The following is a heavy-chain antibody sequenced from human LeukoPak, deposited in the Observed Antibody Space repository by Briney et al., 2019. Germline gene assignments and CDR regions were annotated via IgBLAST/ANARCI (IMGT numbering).Heavy chain of an antibody. J-gene: IGHJ3*02. CDR3: ARGREPDDAFDI. V-gene: IGHV1-18*04. D-gene: IGHD1-14*01. CDR1: GYTFTSYY. Sequence: ASVKVSCKASGYTFTSYYMHWVRQAPGQGLEWMGWISAYNGNTNYAQKLQGRVTMTTDTSTSTAYMELRSLRSDDTAVYYCARGREPDDAFDIWGQGTMVTVSS. CDR2: ISAYNGNT.